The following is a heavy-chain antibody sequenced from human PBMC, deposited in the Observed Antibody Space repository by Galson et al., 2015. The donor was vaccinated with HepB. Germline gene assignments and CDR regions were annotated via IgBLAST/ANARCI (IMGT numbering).Heavy chain of an antibody. CDR2: IYYSGST. Sequence: SETLSLTCTVSGGSISSSSYYWGWIRQPPGKGLEWIGSIYYSGSTYYNPSLKSRVTISVDTSKNQFSLKLSSVTAADTAVYYCARVFYDFWSGYYTFGYPPYFDYWGQGTLVTVSS. CDR1: GGSISSSSYY. D-gene: IGHD3-3*01. J-gene: IGHJ4*02. V-gene: IGHV4-39*07. CDR3: ARVFYDFWSGYYTFGYPPYFDY.